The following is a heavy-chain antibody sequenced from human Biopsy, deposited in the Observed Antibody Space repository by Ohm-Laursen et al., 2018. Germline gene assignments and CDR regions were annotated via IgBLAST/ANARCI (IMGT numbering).Heavy chain of an antibody. J-gene: IGHJ6*02. D-gene: IGHD6-13*01. V-gene: IGHV4-34*01. CDR2: ITQSGST. CDR3: ARVPLPGIGAAYQGRFLYGMDV. CDR1: GGSFNGYF. Sequence: TLSLTCAVYGGSFNGYFWSWIRQPPGKGLEGIGDITQSGSTNYSPSLKSRVTISVDTAKKQFSLSLRSVTAADTAVYYCARVPLPGIGAAYQGRFLYGMDVWGQGTTVSVSS.